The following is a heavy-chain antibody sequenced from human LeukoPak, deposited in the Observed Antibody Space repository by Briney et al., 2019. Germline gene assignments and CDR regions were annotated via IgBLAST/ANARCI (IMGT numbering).Heavy chain of an antibody. CDR1: GGSISSHS. V-gene: IGHV4-59*08. CDR2: IYHSGST. D-gene: IGHD3-22*01. J-gene: IGHJ3*02. CDR3: ARSDYYDSSGYYSYSFDI. Sequence: SETLSLTCTVSGGSISSHSWSWIRQPPGKGREWIGYIYHSGSTNYNPSLQSRVTLSVDTSKNQFSLNLTSVTAADTAVYYCARSDYYDSSGYYSYSFDIWGQGTLVTVSS.